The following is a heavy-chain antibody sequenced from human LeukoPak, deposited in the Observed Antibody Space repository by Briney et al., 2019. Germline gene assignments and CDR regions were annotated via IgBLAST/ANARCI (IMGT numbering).Heavy chain of an antibody. CDR2: IYYSGST. V-gene: IGHV4-39*07. CDR1: GGSISSSSYY. D-gene: IGHD2-21*01. Sequence: SETLSLTCTVSGGSISSSSYYWGWIRQPPGKGLEWIGSIYYSGSTYYNPSLKSRVTISEDTSKNQFSLKLSSVTAADTAVYYCARDGEGRILWWWPDAFDIWGQGTMVTVSS. J-gene: IGHJ3*02. CDR3: ARDGEGRILWWWPDAFDI.